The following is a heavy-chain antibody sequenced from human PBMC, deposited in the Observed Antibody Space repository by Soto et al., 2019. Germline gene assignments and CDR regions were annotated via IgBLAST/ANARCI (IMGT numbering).Heavy chain of an antibody. CDR1: GFTFSSYS. CDR2: ISSSSSTI. V-gene: IGHV3-48*01. CDR3: ARDQLYYNDISGRPLNAFDV. D-gene: IGHD3-22*01. J-gene: IGHJ3*01. Sequence: PGGSLRLSCAASGFTFSSYSMNWFRQVPGKGLEWVSYISSSSSTIYYADSVKGRFTISRDNAKNSLYLQMNSLRAEDTAVYYCARDQLYYNDISGRPLNAFDVWGHGTMVTVSS.